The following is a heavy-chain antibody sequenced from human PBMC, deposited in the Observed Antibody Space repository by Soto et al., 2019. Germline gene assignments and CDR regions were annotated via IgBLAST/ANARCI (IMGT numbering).Heavy chain of an antibody. CDR2: IIPIFGTA. D-gene: IGHD3-22*01. J-gene: IGHJ1*01. Sequence: SVKVSCKASGGTFSSYAISWVRQAPGQGLEWMGGIIPIFGTANYAQKFQGRVTMTADESTSTAYMELSSLRSEDTAVYYCATRKYSYDSSGYGATANWGQGTLVTVSS. CDR1: GGTFSSYA. V-gene: IGHV1-69*13. CDR3: ATRKYSYDSSGYGATAN.